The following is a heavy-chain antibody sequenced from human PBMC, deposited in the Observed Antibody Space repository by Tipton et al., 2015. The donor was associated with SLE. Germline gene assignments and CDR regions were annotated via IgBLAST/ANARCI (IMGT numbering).Heavy chain of an antibody. Sequence: SLRLSCVASGFTLSSYWMTWARQAPGKGLEWVASIKQDGSETYYLDSVKGRFTISRDNAKNSLYLQMSSLRADDTAVYYCAKPRYFYGYYYYYMDVWGKGTTVTVSS. CDR1: GFTLSSYW. D-gene: IGHD5-18*01. CDR2: IKQDGSET. J-gene: IGHJ6*03. CDR3: AKPRYFYGYYYYYMDV. V-gene: IGHV3-7*03.